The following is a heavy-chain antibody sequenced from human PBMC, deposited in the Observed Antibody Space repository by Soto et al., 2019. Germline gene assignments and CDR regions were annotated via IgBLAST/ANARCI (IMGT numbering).Heavy chain of an antibody. CDR1: GGTFSSYA. CDR3: ARLLAPVYGMDV. CDR2: IIPIFGTA. J-gene: IGHJ6*02. Sequence: QVQLVQSGAEVKKPGSSVKVSCKASGGTFSSYAISWVRQAPGQGLEWMGGIIPIFGTANYAQKFQGRVTVTADESTSTAYMELCSLRSEDTAVYYCARLLAPVYGMDVWGQGTTVTVSS. V-gene: IGHV1-69*01.